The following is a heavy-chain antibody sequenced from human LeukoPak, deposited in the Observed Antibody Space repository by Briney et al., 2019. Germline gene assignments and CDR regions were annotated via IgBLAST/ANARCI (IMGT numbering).Heavy chain of an antibody. CDR2: IGAYNGNT. CDR1: GYTFTSYG. CDR3: ARGYSSGWGYYYYGMDV. J-gene: IGHJ6*02. V-gene: IGHV1-18*01. D-gene: IGHD6-19*01. Sequence: ASVKVSCKASGYTFTSYGISWVRQAPGQGLEWMGWIGAYNGNTNYAQKLQGRVTMTTDTSTSTAYMELRSLRSDDTAVYYCARGYSSGWGYYYYGMDVWGQGTTVTVSS.